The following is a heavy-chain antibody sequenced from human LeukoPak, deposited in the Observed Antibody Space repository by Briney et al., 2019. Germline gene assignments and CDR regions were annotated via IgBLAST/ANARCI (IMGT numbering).Heavy chain of an antibody. CDR1: GHTLTELS. D-gene: IGHD6-13*01. CDR3: ATYLLAAAGDADY. V-gene: IGHV1-24*01. Sequence: SVKVSCKVSGHTLTELSMHWVRQAPGKGLEWMGGFDPEDGETIYAQKFQGRVTMTEDTSTDTAYMELSSLRSEDTAVYYCATYLLAAAGDADYWGQGTLVTVSS. CDR2: FDPEDGET. J-gene: IGHJ4*03.